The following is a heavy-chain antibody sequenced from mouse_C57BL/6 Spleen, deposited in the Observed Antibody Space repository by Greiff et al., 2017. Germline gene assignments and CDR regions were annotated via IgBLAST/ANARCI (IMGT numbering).Heavy chain of an antibody. CDR1: GFTFSSYG. V-gene: IGHV5-6*01. CDR3: ARPDYGSSWFAY. Sequence: EVHLVESGGDLVKPGGSLKLSCEASGFTFSSYGMSWVRQTPDKRLAWVATISSGGSYTYYPDSVKGRFTISRDNAKNTLYLQMSSLKSEDTAMYYCARPDYGSSWFAYWGQGTLVTVSA. J-gene: IGHJ3*01. D-gene: IGHD1-1*01. CDR2: ISSGGSYT.